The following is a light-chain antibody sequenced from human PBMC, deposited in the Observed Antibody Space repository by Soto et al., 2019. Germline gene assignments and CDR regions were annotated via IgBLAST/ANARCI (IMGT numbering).Light chain of an antibody. CDR1: QTVSSSY. CDR3: QQYGRSPPVK. Sequence: EIVLTQSPGTLSLSPGERATRSCMASQTVSSSYLAWYQQKPGQAPRLLIYGASTRAADIPDRFSRSGSGTDFTLTISRLEPEDFAVYYCQQYGRSPPVKFGQGTKVPSK. CDR2: GAS. J-gene: IGKJ1*01. V-gene: IGKV3-20*01.